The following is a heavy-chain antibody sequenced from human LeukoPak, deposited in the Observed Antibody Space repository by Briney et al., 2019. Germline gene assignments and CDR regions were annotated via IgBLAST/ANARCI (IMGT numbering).Heavy chain of an antibody. CDR1: GFTFSSYA. CDR3: AKEGAVHYDILTGYYTPPYYYYYMDV. J-gene: IGHJ6*03. D-gene: IGHD3-9*01. V-gene: IGHV3-23*01. CDR2: ISGSGGST. Sequence: GGSLRLSCAASGFTFSSYAMSWVRQAPGKGLEWVSAISGSGGSTYYADSVKGRFTISRDNSKNTLYLQMNSLRAEDTAVYYCAKEGAVHYDILTGYYTPPYYYYYMDVWGKGTTVTVSS.